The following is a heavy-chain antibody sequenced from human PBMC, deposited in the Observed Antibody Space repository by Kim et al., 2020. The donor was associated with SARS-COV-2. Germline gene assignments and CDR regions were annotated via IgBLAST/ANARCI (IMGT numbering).Heavy chain of an antibody. J-gene: IGHJ4*02. D-gene: IGHD3-10*01. CDR3: AKDVLYVPGRGYFDS. V-gene: IGHV3-23*01. Sequence: ADAVRGRFTISRDNSKNTLYLQMDSLRVDDTAVYYWAKDVLYVPGRGYFDSWGQGVLVTVSS.